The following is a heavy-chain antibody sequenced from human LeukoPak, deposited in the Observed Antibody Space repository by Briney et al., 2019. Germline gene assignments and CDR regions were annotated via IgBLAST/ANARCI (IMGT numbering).Heavy chain of an antibody. V-gene: IGHV1-46*01. CDR2: INPSGGST. Sequence: ASVKVSCKASGYTFTSYYMHWVRQAPGQGLEWMGIINPSGGSTSYAQKFQGRVTMTRDTSTSTVYMELSSLRSEDTAVYYCARDTSITMIVVARGPYFGYWGQGTLVTVSS. CDR1: GYTFTSYY. J-gene: IGHJ4*02. D-gene: IGHD3-22*01. CDR3: ARDTSITMIVVARGPYFGY.